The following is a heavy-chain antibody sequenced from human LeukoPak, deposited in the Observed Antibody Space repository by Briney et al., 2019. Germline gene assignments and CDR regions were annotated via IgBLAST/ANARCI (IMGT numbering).Heavy chain of an antibody. V-gene: IGHV3-53*01. J-gene: IGHJ3*02. Sequence: GGSLRLSCAASGFTVSSNYMSWVRQAPGKGLEWVSVIYSGGSTYYADSVKGRVTISRDNAKNSLFLEMNSLRAEDTAMYYCARDLGSGPFDIWGQGTLVTVSS. D-gene: IGHD3-10*01. CDR2: IYSGGST. CDR3: ARDLGSGPFDI. CDR1: GFTVSSNY.